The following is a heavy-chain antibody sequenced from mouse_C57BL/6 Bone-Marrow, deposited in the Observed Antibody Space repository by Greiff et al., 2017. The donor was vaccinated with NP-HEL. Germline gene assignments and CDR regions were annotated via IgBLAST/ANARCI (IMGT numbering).Heavy chain of an antibody. CDR2: INPSSGYT. CDR3: VGANVGR. J-gene: IGHJ2*01. Sequence: QVQLQQSGAELARPGASVKMSCKASGYTFTSYTMHWVKQRPGQGLEWIGYINPSSGYTKYNQKFKDKATLTADKSSSTAYMQLSSLTSEDSAVYYCVGANVGRWGQGTTLTVSS. CDR1: GYTFTSYT. V-gene: IGHV1-4*01. D-gene: IGHD3-3*01.